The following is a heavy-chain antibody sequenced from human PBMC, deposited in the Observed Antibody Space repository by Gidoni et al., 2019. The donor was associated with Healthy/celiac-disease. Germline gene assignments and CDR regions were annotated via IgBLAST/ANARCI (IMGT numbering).Heavy chain of an antibody. J-gene: IGHJ3*02. CDR3: ARVKLDYDILTSNAFDI. V-gene: IGHV4-39*07. CDR1: GGSISSRSYY. Sequence: QLQLQASGPGLVKPSETLSLTCTVSGGSISSRSYYWGWIRQPPGKGLEWIGSIYYSGSTYYNPSLKSGVTISVDTSKNQFALKLSSVTAADTAVYYCARVKLDYDILTSNAFDIWGQGTMVTVSS. CDR2: IYYSGST. D-gene: IGHD3-9*01.